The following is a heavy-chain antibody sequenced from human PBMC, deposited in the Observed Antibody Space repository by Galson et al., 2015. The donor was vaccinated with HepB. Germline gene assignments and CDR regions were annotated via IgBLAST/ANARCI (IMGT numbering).Heavy chain of an antibody. CDR2: ISYDGSNK. CDR1: GFTLSSYG. CDR3: AKSTSEKAVAGHFDY. Sequence: SLRLSCAASGFTLSSYGMHWVRQAPGKGLEWVAVISYDGSNKYYADSVKGRFTISRDNSKNTLYLQMNSLRAEDTAVYYCAKSTSEKAVAGHFDYWGQGTLVTVSS. V-gene: IGHV3-30*18. J-gene: IGHJ4*02. D-gene: IGHD6-19*01.